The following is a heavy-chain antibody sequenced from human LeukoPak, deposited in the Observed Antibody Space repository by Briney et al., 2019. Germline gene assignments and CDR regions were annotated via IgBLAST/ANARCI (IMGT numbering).Heavy chain of an antibody. D-gene: IGHD2-21*01. CDR3: TRILVGGSRAFDI. V-gene: IGHV3-74*01. CDR2: IKSDGSST. Sequence: GGSLRLSCAASGFTFRNYWVHWLRQAPGKGLVWVSRIKSDGSSTNYADSVKGRFTISRDNAKNTLYLQMNSLRAEDRAMYYCTRILVGGSRAFDIWGQGTMATVSS. J-gene: IGHJ3*02. CDR1: GFTFRNYW.